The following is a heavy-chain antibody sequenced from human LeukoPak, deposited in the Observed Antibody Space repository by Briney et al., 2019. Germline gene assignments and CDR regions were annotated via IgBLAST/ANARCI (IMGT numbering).Heavy chain of an antibody. CDR1: GFTFSGSA. J-gene: IGHJ5*02. CDR2: IRSKADSYAT. Sequence: GGSLRLSCAASGFTFSGSAMHWVRQASGKGLEWVGRIRSKADSYATAYAASAKGRFTISRDDSKNTAYLQMNSLKTEDTAVYYCTRQALSWGQGTLVTVSS. CDR3: TRQALS. V-gene: IGHV3-73*01.